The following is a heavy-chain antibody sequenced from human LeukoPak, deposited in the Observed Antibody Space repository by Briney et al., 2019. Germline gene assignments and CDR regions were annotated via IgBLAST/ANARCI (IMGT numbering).Heavy chain of an antibody. CDR3: ARVEGIAAAGSPYDP. Sequence: GGSLRLSCAASGFTFSSYSMNWVRQAPGKGLEWVSSISSSSSYIYYADSVKGRFTTSRDNAKNSLYLQMNSLRAEDTAVYYCARVEGIAAAGSPYDPWGQGTLVTVSS. CDR1: GFTFSSYS. CDR2: ISSSSSYI. D-gene: IGHD6-13*01. V-gene: IGHV3-21*01. J-gene: IGHJ5*02.